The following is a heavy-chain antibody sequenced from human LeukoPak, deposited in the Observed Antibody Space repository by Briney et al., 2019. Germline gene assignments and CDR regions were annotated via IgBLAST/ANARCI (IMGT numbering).Heavy chain of an antibody. D-gene: IGHD3-22*01. CDR1: GYTFTLYY. CDR2: INPNSGGT. Sequence: GASVKVSSMPCGYTFTLYYMHGVRQAPGQGVEGMGWINPNSGGTKYGQKFQGRVTMTRDTSISTAYMELSRLRSDDTAVYYCARTMYYYDSSGQYSYYGMDVWGQGTTVTVSS. CDR3: ARTMYYYDSSGQYSYYGMDV. V-gene: IGHV1-2*02. J-gene: IGHJ6*02.